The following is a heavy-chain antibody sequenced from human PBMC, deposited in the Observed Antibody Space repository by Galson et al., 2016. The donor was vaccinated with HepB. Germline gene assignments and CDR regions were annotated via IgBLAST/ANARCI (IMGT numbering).Heavy chain of an antibody. D-gene: IGHD2-15*01. J-gene: IGHJ4*02. CDR3: ARGPGGGYCSGGSCYVFDY. CDR1: GYSFSNYA. V-gene: IGHV1-3*01. CDR2: INAANGNT. Sequence: SVKVSCKASGYSFSNYAMHWVRQAPGQRPEWMGWINAANGNTKYSQKFQGRVTITRDTSASTAYMELSSLRSEDTAVYYCARGPGGGYCSGGSCYVFDYWGQGTLVTVSS.